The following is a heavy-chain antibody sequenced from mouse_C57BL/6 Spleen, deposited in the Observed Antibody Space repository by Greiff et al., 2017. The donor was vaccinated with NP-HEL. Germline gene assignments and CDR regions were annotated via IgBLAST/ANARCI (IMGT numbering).Heavy chain of an antibody. CDR3: ARRLWPSYYAMDY. CDR1: GFTFSDYG. Sequence: EVKLMESGGGLVKPGGSLKLSCAASGFTFSDYGMHWVRQAPEKGLEWVAYISSGSSTIYYADTVKGRFTISRDNAKNNLFLQMTSLRSEDTAMYYCARRLWPSYYAMDYWGQGTSVTVSS. V-gene: IGHV5-17*01. D-gene: IGHD1-1*02. CDR2: ISSGSSTI. J-gene: IGHJ4*01.